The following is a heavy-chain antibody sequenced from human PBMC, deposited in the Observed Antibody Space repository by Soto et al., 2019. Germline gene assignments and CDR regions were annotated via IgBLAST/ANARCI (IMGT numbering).Heavy chain of an antibody. J-gene: IGHJ6*02. V-gene: IGHV1-46*01. D-gene: IGHD3-10*01. CDR3: ARENLTMVRGVRREYYYYGMDV. CDR1: GYTFTSYY. Sequence: ASVKVSCKASGYTFTSYYMHWVRQAPGQGLEWMGIINPGGGSTSYAQKFQGRVTMTRDTSTSTVYMELSSLRSEDTAVYYCARENLTMVRGVRREYYYYGMDVWGQGTTVTVSS. CDR2: INPGGGST.